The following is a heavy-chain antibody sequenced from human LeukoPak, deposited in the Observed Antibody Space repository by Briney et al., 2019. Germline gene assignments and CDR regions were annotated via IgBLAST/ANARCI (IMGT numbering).Heavy chain of an antibody. D-gene: IGHD5-24*01. V-gene: IGHV4-34*01. CDR1: GGSFSGYY. CDR2: INHSGST. Sequence: PSETLSLTCAVYGGSFSGYYWSWLRQPPGKGLEWIGEINHSGSTNYNPSLKSRVTISVETSKKQFSLKLSSVTAADTAVYYCARAGRDGYNRSYYYYFMDVWGKGTTVTVSS. CDR3: ARAGRDGYNRSYYYYFMDV. J-gene: IGHJ6*03.